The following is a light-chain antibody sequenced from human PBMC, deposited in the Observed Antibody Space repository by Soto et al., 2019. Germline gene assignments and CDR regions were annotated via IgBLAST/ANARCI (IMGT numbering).Light chain of an antibody. CDR1: XXXVGGYNY. CDR2: EVS. CDR3: SSYTSSSTPVV. Sequence: QSALTQPASVXXXXGQSITISCTGTXXXVGGYNYVSRYQQHPGKAPKLMIYEVSNRPSGVSNRFSGSKSGNTASLTISGLQAEDEADYYCSSYTSSSTPVVFGGGTKLTVL. J-gene: IGLJ2*01. V-gene: IGLV2-14*01.